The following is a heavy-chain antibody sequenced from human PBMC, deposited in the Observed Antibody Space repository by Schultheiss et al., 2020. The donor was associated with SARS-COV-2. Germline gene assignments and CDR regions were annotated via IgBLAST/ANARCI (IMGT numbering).Heavy chain of an antibody. CDR2: ISYDGSNK. V-gene: IGHV3-30*04. Sequence: GGSLRLSCAASGFTFSSYAMHWVRQAPGKGLEWVAVISYDGSNKYYADSVKGRFTISRDNSKNTLYLQMNSLRAEDTAVYYCAREAQLEEAGIAAAGTFDPWGQGTLVTVSS. CDR1: GFTFSSYA. CDR3: AREAQLEEAGIAAAGTFDP. D-gene: IGHD6-13*01. J-gene: IGHJ5*02.